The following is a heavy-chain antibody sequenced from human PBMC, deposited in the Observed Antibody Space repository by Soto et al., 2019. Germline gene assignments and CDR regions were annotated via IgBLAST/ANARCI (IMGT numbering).Heavy chain of an antibody. J-gene: IGHJ6*02. CDR2: IIPIFGTA. CDR3: ARDNVDTMVRGVIINYYYYYGMDV. Sequence: SVKVSCKASGCTFSSYAISWVRQAPGQGLEWMGGIIPIFGTANYAQKFQGRVTITADESTSTAYMELSSLRSEDTAVYYCARDNVDTMVRGVIINYYYYYGMDVWGQGTTVTVSS. D-gene: IGHD3-10*01. CDR1: GCTFSSYA. V-gene: IGHV1-69*13.